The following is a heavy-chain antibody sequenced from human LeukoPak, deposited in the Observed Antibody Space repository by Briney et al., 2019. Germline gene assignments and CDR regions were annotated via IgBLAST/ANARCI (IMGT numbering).Heavy chain of an antibody. D-gene: IGHD5-18*01. CDR2: ISGSGGST. V-gene: IGHV3-23*01. CDR1: GFTFSNYA. CDR3: AKRIQSAMAMGY. J-gene: IGHJ4*02. Sequence: PGGSLRLSCAASGFTFSNYALSWVRQAPGKGLEWVSDISGSGGSTYYVDSVKGRFTISRDNSKSTMYLQMNSLRAEDTAVYYCAKRIQSAMAMGYWGQGTLVTVSS.